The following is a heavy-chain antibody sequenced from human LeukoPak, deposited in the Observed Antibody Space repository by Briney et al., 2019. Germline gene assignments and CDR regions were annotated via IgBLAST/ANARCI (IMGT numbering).Heavy chain of an antibody. CDR2: ISSSSSYI. Sequence: GGSLRLSCAASGFTFSSYSMNWVRQAPGKGLEWVSSISSSSSYIYYADSVKGRFTISRDNAKNSLYLQMNSLRAEDTAVYYCARDRESSSWFDYWGQGTLVTVSS. D-gene: IGHD6-13*01. CDR1: GFTFSSYS. V-gene: IGHV3-21*01. J-gene: IGHJ4*02. CDR3: ARDRESSSWFDY.